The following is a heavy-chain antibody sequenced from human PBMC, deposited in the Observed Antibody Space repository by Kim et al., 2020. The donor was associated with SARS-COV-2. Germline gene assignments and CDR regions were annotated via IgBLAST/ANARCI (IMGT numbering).Heavy chain of an antibody. CDR1: GGSISSDF. CDR3: AGHRYRYGRDS. J-gene: IGHJ4*02. V-gene: IGHV4-59*13. CDR2: FYNSGST. D-gene: IGHD5-18*01. Sequence: SETLSLTCSVSGGSISSDFWSWVRQPPGKGLEWIGYFYNSGSTNYNPSLKSRVTISGDTSKNEFSLNLRSVTAADTAMYYCAGHRYRYGRDSWGQGILVT.